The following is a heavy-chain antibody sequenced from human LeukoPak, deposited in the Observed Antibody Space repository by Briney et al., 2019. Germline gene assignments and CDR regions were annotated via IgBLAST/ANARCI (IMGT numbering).Heavy chain of an antibody. J-gene: IGHJ4*02. CDR3: ARERGGYSYGIDY. CDR2: IYSGGST. V-gene: IGHV3-53*01. CDR1: GFTVSSNY. D-gene: IGHD5-18*01. Sequence: PGGSLRLSCAASGFTVSSNYMGWVRQAPGKGLEWVSVIYSGGSTYYADSVKGRFTISRDNSKNTLYLQMYSLRAEDTAVYYCARERGGYSYGIDYWGQGTLVTVSS.